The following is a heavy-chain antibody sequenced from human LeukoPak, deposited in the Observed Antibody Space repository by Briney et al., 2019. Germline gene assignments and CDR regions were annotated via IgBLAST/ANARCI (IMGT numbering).Heavy chain of an antibody. D-gene: IGHD3-22*01. CDR2: INHSGST. Sequence: PSETLSLTCAVYGGSFSGYYWSWIRQPPGKGLEWIGEINHSGSTNYNPSLKSRVAISVDTSKNQFSLKLSSVTAADTAVYYCAIPMIVEAFDIWGQGTMVTVSS. J-gene: IGHJ3*02. V-gene: IGHV4-34*01. CDR1: GGSFSGYY. CDR3: AIPMIVEAFDI.